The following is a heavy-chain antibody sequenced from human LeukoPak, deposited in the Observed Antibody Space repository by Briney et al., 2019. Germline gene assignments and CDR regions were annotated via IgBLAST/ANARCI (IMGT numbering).Heavy chain of an antibody. CDR1: GGSIRSSSYY. J-gene: IGHJ4*02. Sequence: SETLSLTCSVSGGSIRSSSYYWGWIRQPPGKGLEWIGNIYYSGSTYYNPSLKSRVTISVDTSKNQFSLKLSSVTAADTAVYYCARSGSSWPYYYFDYWGQGTRVTVSS. CDR3: ARSGSSWPYYYFDY. V-gene: IGHV4-39*01. CDR2: IYYSGST. D-gene: IGHD6-13*01.